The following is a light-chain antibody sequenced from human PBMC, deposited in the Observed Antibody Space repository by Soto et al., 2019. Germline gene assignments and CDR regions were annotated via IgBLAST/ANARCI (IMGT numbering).Light chain of an antibody. J-gene: IGKJ2*01. CDR1: QSVSSN. V-gene: IGKV3-15*01. CDR2: GAS. Sequence: EIVMTQSPATLSVSPGERATLSCRASQSVSSNLAWYQQKPGQAPRLLISGASTRATGIQARFSGSGSGTEFTLTISSLQSEDFAVYYCQQYNYLPYTFGQGTKLEI. CDR3: QQYNYLPYT.